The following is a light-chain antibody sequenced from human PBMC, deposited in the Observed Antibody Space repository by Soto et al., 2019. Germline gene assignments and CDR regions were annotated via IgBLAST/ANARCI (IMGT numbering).Light chain of an antibody. CDR1: QSISSW. Sequence: IKMTQSPSSRSASVIDRVTMTCRASQSISSWLAWYQQKPGKAPKLLIYKASSLESGVPSRFSGSGSGTEFTLTISSLQPDDFATYYCQQYNSFPITFGQGTRLEIK. J-gene: IGKJ5*01. CDR2: KAS. CDR3: QQYNSFPIT. V-gene: IGKV1-5*03.